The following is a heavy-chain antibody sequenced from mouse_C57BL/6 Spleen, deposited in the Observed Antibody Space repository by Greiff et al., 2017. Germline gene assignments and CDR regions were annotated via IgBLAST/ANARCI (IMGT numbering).Heavy chain of an antibody. Sequence: EVKLQESGGGLVKPGGSLKLSCAASGFTFSDYGMHWVRQAPEKGLEWVADISSGSSTNYYADTVKGRFTISRDNAKNTLFLQMTSLRSEDTAMYYCAGGRLPLAIDGWGQGTSVTVSS. CDR3: AGGRLPLAIDG. CDR2: ISSGSSTN. D-gene: IGHD2-4*01. CDR1: GFTFSDYG. V-gene: IGHV5-17*01. J-gene: IGHJ4*01.